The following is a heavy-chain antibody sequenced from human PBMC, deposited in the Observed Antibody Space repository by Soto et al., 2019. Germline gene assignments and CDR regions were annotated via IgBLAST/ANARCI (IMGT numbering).Heavy chain of an antibody. D-gene: IGHD4-17*01. CDR2: IIPIFGTA. CDR1: GGTFSSYA. CDR3: ARSRRQTTVVTQRMDV. Sequence: VKVSCKASGGTFSSYAISWVRQAPGQGLEWMGGIIPIFGTANYAQKFQGRVTITADESTSTAYMELSSLRSEDTAVYYCARSRRQTTVVTQRMDVWGQGTTVTVSS. V-gene: IGHV1-69*01. J-gene: IGHJ6*02.